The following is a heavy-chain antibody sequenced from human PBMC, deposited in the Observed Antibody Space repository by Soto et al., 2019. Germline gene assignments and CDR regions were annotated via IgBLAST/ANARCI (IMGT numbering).Heavy chain of an antibody. D-gene: IGHD6-13*01. J-gene: IGHJ6*02. CDR2: VSGSGGST. Sequence: GGSLRLSCAASGFTFSSYAMHWVRPAPGKGLEWVSAVSGSGGSTYYADSVKGRFTISRDNSKNTLYLQMNSLRAEDTAVYYCAKEIGPWYFAHYGMDVWGQGTTVTVSS. CDR1: GFTFSSYA. V-gene: IGHV3-23*01. CDR3: AKEIGPWYFAHYGMDV.